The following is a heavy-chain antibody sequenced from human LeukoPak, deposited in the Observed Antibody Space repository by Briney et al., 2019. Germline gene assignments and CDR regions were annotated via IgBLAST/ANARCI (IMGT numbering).Heavy chain of an antibody. J-gene: IGHJ4*02. V-gene: IGHV3-7*01. CDR2: INQDGTEK. CDR1: GFSFTTYW. Sequence: GGSLRLSCAASGFSFTTYWMSWVRQAPGKGLEWVASINQDGTEKYYVDSVKGRFTISRDNGKNSLYLQMNSLRVEDTAVYYCAKLAKYFYGSETFYFFEHWGQGTPVTASS. CDR3: AKLAKYFYGSETFYFFEH. D-gene: IGHD3-10*01.